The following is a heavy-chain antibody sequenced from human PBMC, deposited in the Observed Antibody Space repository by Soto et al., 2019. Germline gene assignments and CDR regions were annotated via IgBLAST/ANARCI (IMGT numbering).Heavy chain of an antibody. Sequence: PGGSLRLSCTASGFTFSSHWMSWVRQAPGKGLEWVANINQDGREKYYVDSVKGRFTISRDNAKNSLYLQMNSLRAEDTAVCYCAKIITGAGTNYWGQGTLVTVS. V-gene: IGHV3-7*05. CDR2: INQDGREK. D-gene: IGHD6-13*01. CDR3: AKIITGAGTNY. J-gene: IGHJ4*02. CDR1: GFTFSSHW.